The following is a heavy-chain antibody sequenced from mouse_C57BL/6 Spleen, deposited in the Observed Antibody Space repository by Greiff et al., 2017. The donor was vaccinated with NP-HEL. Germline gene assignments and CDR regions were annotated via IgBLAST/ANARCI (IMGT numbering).Heavy chain of an antibody. J-gene: IGHJ2*01. CDR1: GFTFSDYY. CDR2: INYDGSST. Sequence: EVKLVESEGGLVQPGSSMKLSCTASGFTFSDYYMAWVRQVPEKGLEWVANINYDGSSTYYLDSLKSRFIISRDNAKNILYLQMSSLKSEDTATYDCARGPLMTTEVAGDYFDYWGQGTTLTVSS. CDR3: ARGPLMTTEVAGDYFDY. V-gene: IGHV5-16*01. D-gene: IGHD1-1*01.